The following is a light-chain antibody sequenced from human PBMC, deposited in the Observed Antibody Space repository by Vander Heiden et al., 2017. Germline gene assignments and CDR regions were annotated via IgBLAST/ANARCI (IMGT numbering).Light chain of an antibody. Sequence: EVLVTQSPATLSASPGARATHSCRASQSVSSNLAWYQQKPGQAPRLLVYGASTRATGITARFPGRESGTEFTLTISSLQSEDFAVYYCQQYGNWPPGVTFGGGTKVEIK. CDR2: GAS. J-gene: IGKJ4*01. V-gene: IGKV3-15*01. CDR1: QSVSSN. CDR3: QQYGNWPPGVT.